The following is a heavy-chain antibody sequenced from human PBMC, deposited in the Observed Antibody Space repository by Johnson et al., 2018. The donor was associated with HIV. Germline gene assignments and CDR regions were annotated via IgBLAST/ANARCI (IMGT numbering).Heavy chain of an antibody. V-gene: IGHV3-20*04. D-gene: IGHD3-22*01. Sequence: VRLVESGGGLVQPGRSLRLSCAASGFTFDDYAMHWVRQAPGKGLEWVSGINWNGGSTGYADSVKGRFTISRYNTKNSLYLQMNSQRAEDTALYYCARGFVRITMILVADAFDIWGQGTMVTVSS. CDR2: INWNGGST. J-gene: IGHJ3*02. CDR1: GFTFDDYA. CDR3: ARGFVRITMILVADAFDI.